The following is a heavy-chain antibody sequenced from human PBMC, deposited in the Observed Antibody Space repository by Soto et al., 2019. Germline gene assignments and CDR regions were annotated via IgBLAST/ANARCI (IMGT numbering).Heavy chain of an antibody. D-gene: IGHD3-16*01. J-gene: IGHJ3*02. CDR2: ISGSGDST. Sequence: ESLKIACAASGFTFRRYAMGWVRQAPGKGLEWVSAISGSGDSTSYADSVKGRFTISRDNAKNTLYLQMNSLRVEDMAVYYCARGGNAFDIWGQGTMVTVSS. CDR1: GFTFRRYA. CDR3: ARGGNAFDI. V-gene: IGHV3-23*01.